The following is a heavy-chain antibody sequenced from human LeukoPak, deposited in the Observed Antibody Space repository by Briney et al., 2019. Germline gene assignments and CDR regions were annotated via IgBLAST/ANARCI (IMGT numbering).Heavy chain of an antibody. J-gene: IGHJ4*02. CDR2: INHSGST. Sequence: SETLSLTCAVYGGSLSGYYWSWIRQPPGKGLEWIGEINHSGSTNYNPSLRSRVTISVDTSKNQFSLKLSSVTAADTAVYYCARVGIAAAGSFDYWGQGTLVTVSS. D-gene: IGHD6-13*01. V-gene: IGHV4-34*01. CDR1: GGSLSGYY. CDR3: ARVGIAAAGSFDY.